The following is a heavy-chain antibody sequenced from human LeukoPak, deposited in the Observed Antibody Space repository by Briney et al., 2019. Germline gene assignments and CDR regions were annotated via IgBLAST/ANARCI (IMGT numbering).Heavy chain of an antibody. CDR3: ARGRGYGSANPFDY. V-gene: IGHV4-61*02. D-gene: IGHD3-10*01. Sequence: GRIYTRVTTNYSPSLKSRLTILIDTSKRHFSMNLTYVTAADTAVYYCARGRGYGSANPFDYWGQGTQVTVSS. CDR2: IYTRVTT. J-gene: IGHJ4*02.